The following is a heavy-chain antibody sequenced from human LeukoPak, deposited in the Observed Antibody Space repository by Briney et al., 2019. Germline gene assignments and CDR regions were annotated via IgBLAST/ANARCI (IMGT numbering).Heavy chain of an antibody. J-gene: IGHJ4*02. CDR1: GFTFSSYE. CDR2: ISSSGSTI. D-gene: IGHD2-15*01. V-gene: IGHV3-48*03. CDR3: ARGPLGYCSGGSCWVYYFDY. Sequence: GGSLRLSCAASGFTFSSYEMSWVRQAPGKGLEWVSYISSSGSTIYYADSVKGRFTISRDNAKNSLYLQMNSLRAEDTAVYYCARGPLGYCSGGSCWVYYFDYWGQGTLVTVSS.